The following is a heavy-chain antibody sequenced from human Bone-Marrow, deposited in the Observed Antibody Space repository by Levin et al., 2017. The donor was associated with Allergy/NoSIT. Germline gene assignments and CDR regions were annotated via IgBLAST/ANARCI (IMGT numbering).Heavy chain of an antibody. CDR3: TVDYSDQFDY. J-gene: IGHJ4*02. CDR2: SKRQTDGGTT. CDR1: GMTFSNVW. Sequence: GGSLRLSCVASGMTFSNVWMSWVRQAPGKGLEWVGRSKRQTDGGTTEYAAPVKGRFTISRDDSKNTLYLQMNSLKTEDTGVFYCTVDYSDQFDYWGQGTLVTVSS. V-gene: IGHV3-15*01. D-gene: IGHD4-17*01.